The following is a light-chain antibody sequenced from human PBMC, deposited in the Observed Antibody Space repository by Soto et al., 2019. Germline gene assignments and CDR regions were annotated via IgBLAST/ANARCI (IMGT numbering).Light chain of an antibody. J-gene: IGKJ1*01. CDR1: QGISSY. Sequence: AIRMTQSPSSLSASTGDRVTITCRASQGISSYLAWYQQKPGKAPKLLIYAASTLQSGVPSRFSGSGSGTDFTLTISCLQSEDFETYYCQNYNSAPRTFGQGTKVDIK. CDR2: AAS. CDR3: QNYNSAPRT. V-gene: IGKV1-8*01.